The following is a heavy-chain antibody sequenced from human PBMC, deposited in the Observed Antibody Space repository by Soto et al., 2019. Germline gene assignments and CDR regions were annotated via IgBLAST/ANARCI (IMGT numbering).Heavy chain of an antibody. D-gene: IGHD5-18*01. J-gene: IGHJ4*02. Sequence: PGVSLRPSSPSSGFTFADYAMHWLRQVLGKGLEWVSSISWNSGNIGYADSVKGRFTTSRDNAKNSLYLQMNSLRPEDTALYYCVRSKGGYSYGTPFDYWGQGT. V-gene: IGHV3-9*01. CDR2: ISWNSGNI. CDR1: GFTFADYA. CDR3: VRSKGGYSYGTPFDY.